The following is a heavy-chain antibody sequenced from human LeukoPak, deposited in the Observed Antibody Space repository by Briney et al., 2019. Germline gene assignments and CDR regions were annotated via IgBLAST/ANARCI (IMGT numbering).Heavy chain of an antibody. CDR2: NDYSGGT. J-gene: IGHJ4*02. Sequence: SETLSLTCTVSGGSISSYYWSWIRQPPGKGLEWIGNNDYSGGTNYNPSLKSRVTISVDTSKNQLSLKLSSVTAADTAVYYCARNGPHYYDSSGYLDYWGQGALVTVSS. CDR3: ARNGPHYYDSSGYLDY. CDR1: GGSISSYY. V-gene: IGHV4-59*01. D-gene: IGHD3-22*01.